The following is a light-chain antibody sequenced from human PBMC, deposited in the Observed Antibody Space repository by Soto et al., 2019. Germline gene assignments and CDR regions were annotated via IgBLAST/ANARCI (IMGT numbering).Light chain of an antibody. V-gene: IGKV3-11*01. CDR1: QGVSRK. J-gene: IGKJ5*01. Sequence: DIVMTHSPATLSVAPGEIVTFSCRASQGVSRKLAWYQHKPGQAPRLLISGASTGATGIPPRFSGSGSGTDFTLTISSLEPEDSAVYYCQQRHMWPITFGQGTRLEIK. CDR3: QQRHMWPIT. CDR2: GAS.